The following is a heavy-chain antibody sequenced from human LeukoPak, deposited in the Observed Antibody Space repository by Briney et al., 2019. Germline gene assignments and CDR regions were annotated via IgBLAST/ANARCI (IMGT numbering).Heavy chain of an antibody. J-gene: IGHJ4*02. Sequence: ASVKVSCKASGYTFTSYGISWVRQAPGQGLEWMGWISAYNGNTNYAQKLQGRVTMTTDTSTSTAYMELRSLRSDATAVYYCARDNQKHYYDSSGVGYWGQGTLVTVSS. CDR1: GYTFTSYG. D-gene: IGHD3-22*01. CDR2: ISAYNGNT. CDR3: ARDNQKHYYDSSGVGY. V-gene: IGHV1-18*01.